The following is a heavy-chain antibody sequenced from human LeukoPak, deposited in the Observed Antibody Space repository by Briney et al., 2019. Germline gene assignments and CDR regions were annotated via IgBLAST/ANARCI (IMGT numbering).Heavy chain of an antibody. CDR1: GASFFIADYY. V-gene: IGHV4-30-4*01. CDR3: ARYSASARWFDP. D-gene: IGHD6-13*01. J-gene: IGHJ5*02. Sequence: SQTLSLTCTVSGASFFIADYYWSWIRQPPGKGLEWIAYIHYSGTTYYNPSLKSRVDISIDTSKNQFSLKLSSVTAADTAVYYCARYSASARWFDPWGQGTLVTVSS. CDR2: IHYSGTT.